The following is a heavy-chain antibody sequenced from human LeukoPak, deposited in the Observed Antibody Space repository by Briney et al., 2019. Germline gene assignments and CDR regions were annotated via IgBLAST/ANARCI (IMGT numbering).Heavy chain of an antibody. CDR1: EFTFNRYW. CDR3: TRDALFGSGRTHLDF. J-gene: IGHJ4*02. D-gene: IGHD3-10*01. V-gene: IGHV3-7*04. Sequence: HSGGSLRLSCAASEFTFNRYWMSWVRQAPGKGLQWVANIKQDGSEAHYVDSVKGRFTISRDNAKNSLSLQMNSLNVDDTGVYFCTRDALFGSGRTHLDFWSQGTLVSVSS. CDR2: IKQDGSEA.